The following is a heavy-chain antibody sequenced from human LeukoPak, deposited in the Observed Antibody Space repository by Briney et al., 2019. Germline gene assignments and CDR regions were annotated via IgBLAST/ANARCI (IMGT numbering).Heavy chain of an antibody. Sequence: TTGGSLRLSCAASGFTFSSYSMNWVRQAPGKGLEWVSSISSSSSYIYYANSVKGRFTISRDNSKNTLYLQMNSLRAEDTAVYYCARDRGNYDYWGQGTLVTVSS. CDR3: ARDRGNYDY. V-gene: IGHV3-21*04. D-gene: IGHD4-11*01. J-gene: IGHJ4*02. CDR2: ISSSSSYI. CDR1: GFTFSSYS.